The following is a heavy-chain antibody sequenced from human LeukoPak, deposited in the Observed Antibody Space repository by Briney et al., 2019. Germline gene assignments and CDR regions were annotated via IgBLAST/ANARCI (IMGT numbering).Heavy chain of an antibody. CDR1: GFTFSSYA. CDR2: ISYDGSNK. CDR3: AKDIVVVPAAKGTTYYYGMDV. J-gene: IGHJ6*02. Sequence: GGSLRLSCAASGFTFSSYAMHWVRQAPGKGLEWVAVISYDGSNKYYADSVKGRFTISRDNSKNTLYLQMNSLRAEDTAVYYCAKDIVVVPAAKGTTYYYGMDVWGQGTTVTVSS. V-gene: IGHV3-30*04. D-gene: IGHD2-2*01.